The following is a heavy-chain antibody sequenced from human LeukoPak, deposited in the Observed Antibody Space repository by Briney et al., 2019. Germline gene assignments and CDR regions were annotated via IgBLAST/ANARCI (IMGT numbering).Heavy chain of an antibody. Sequence: SETLSLTCAVYGGSFSGYYWSWIRQPPGKGLEGIGEINHSGRTNYNPSLKSRVTISVDTSKNQFSLKPSSVTAADTAVYYCARIFGYCSSTSCYIVRNNWFDPWGQGTLVTVSS. CDR1: GGSFSGYY. CDR2: INHSGRT. V-gene: IGHV4-34*01. CDR3: ARIFGYCSSTSCYIVRNNWFDP. J-gene: IGHJ5*02. D-gene: IGHD2-2*02.